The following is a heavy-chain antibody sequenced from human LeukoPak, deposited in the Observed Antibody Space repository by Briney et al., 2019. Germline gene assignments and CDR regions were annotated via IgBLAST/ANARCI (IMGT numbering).Heavy chain of an antibody. J-gene: IGHJ6*02. Sequence: GASVKVSCKASGYTFTSYYMHRVRQAPGQGLEWMGIISPSGGSTSYAQKFQGRVTMTRDTSTSTVYMELSSLRSEDTAVYYCARSRRYCSSTSCHHYYYGMDVWGQGTTVTVSS. CDR2: ISPSGGST. V-gene: IGHV1-46*01. CDR3: ARSRRYCSSTSCHHYYYGMDV. CDR1: GYTFTSYY. D-gene: IGHD2-2*01.